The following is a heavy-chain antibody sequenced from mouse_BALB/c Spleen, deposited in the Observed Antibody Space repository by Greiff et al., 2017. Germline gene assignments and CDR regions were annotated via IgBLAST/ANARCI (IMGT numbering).Heavy chain of an antibody. D-gene: IGHD4-1*01. Sequence: EVKLVESGGGLVQPGGSRKLSCAASGFTFSSFGMHWVRQAPEKGLEWVAYISSGSSTIYYADTVKGRFTISRDNPKNTLFLQMTSLRSEDTAMYDCARGGTGASFDYWGQGTTLTVSA. CDR1: GFTFSSFG. CDR3: ARGGTGASFDY. J-gene: IGHJ2*01. CDR2: ISSGSSTI. V-gene: IGHV5-17*02.